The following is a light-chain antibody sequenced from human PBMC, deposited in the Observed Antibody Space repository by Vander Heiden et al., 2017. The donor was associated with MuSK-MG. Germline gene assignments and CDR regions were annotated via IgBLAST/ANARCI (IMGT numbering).Light chain of an antibody. J-gene: IGKJ1*01. CDR3: QQRSNWRGT. V-gene: IGKV3-11*01. CDR1: QSISSY. CDR2: DAS. Sequence: EIVLTHSPATLSLSPGERATLSCRASQSISSYLAWYQQKPGQAPRLLIYDASNRATGIPARFSGSGSGTDFTLTISSLEPEDFAVYYCQQRSNWRGTFGQGTKVEIK.